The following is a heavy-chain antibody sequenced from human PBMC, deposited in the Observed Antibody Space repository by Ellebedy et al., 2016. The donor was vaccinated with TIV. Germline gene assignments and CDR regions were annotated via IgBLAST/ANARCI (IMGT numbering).Heavy chain of an antibody. J-gene: IGHJ6*03. D-gene: IGHD2-2*02. Sequence: GGSLRLSXAASGFTFSSYSMNWVRQAPGKGLEWVSYISSSSSTIYYADSVKGRFTISRDNAKNSLYLQMNSLRAEDTAVYYCAREYTDYYYYMDVWGKGTTVTVSS. CDR2: ISSSSSTI. CDR3: AREYTDYYYYMDV. V-gene: IGHV3-48*01. CDR1: GFTFSSYS.